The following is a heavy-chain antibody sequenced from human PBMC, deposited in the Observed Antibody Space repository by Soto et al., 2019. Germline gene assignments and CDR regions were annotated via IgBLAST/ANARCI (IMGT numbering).Heavy chain of an antibody. J-gene: IGHJ6*02. V-gene: IGHV4-31*03. D-gene: IGHD4-17*01. CDR2: IYHTGST. CDR3: ARDGGYGDYADYKYYGMDV. Sequence: PSETLSLTCSVSGGSISTVGHYWTWIRQPPGKGLEWIGSIYHTGSTYYSKSLRSRLTMSVDTSKSQFSLRLSSVTAADTAVYYCARDGGYGDYADYKYYGMDVWGQGTTVTVSS. CDR1: GGSISTVGHY.